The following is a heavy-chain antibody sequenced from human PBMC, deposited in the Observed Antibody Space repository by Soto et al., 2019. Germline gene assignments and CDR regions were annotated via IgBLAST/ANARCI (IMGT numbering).Heavy chain of an antibody. CDR1: GGTFSSYA. V-gene: IGHV1-69*12. CDR2: IIPIFGTA. D-gene: IGHD6-25*01. J-gene: IGHJ4*02. CDR3: AREPPTYPGGGYGFDF. Sequence: QVQLVQSGAEVKKPGSSVKVSCKASGGTFSSYAISWVRQAPGQGLEWMGGIIPIFGTANYAQKFQGRVTITADESTSTAYMELRSQESEDTAVYYCAREPPTYPGGGYGFDFWGQGNLVTVSS.